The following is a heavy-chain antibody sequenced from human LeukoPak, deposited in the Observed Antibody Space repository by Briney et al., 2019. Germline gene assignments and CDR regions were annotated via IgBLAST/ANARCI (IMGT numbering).Heavy chain of an antibody. CDR3: ARDLITAGGIHDY. V-gene: IGHV1-18*01. CDR1: GGTFSSYA. CDR2: ISAYNGNT. J-gene: IGHJ4*02. D-gene: IGHD6-13*01. Sequence: ASVKVSCKASGGTFSSYAISWVRQAPGQGLEWMGWISAYNGNTNYARKLQGRVTMTTDTSTSTAYMELRTLRSDDTAVYYCARDLITAGGIHDYWGQGTLVTVSS.